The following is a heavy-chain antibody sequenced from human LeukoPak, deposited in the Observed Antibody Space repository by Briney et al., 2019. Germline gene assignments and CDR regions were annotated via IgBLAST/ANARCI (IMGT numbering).Heavy chain of an antibody. CDR2: IHTSGST. D-gene: IGHD3-22*01. J-gene: IGHJ4*02. Sequence: PSETLSLTCTVSGGSISSYYWSWIRQPAGKGLEWIGRIHTSGSTNYNPSLKRRVTMSVDTSKNQFSLKLSSVTAADTAVYYCARTSDGQYYYDSSGYYVFDYWGQGTLVTVSS. CDR1: GGSISSYY. V-gene: IGHV4-4*07. CDR3: ARTSDGQYYYDSSGYYVFDY.